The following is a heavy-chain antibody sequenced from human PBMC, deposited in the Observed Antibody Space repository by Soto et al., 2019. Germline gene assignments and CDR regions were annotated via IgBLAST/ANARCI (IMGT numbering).Heavy chain of an antibody. D-gene: IGHD2-15*01. CDR2: ISWNSGSI. V-gene: IGHV3-9*01. CDR3: AKIEVRYCSGGSCYSDAFDI. Sequence: GGSLRLSCAASGFTFDDYAMHWVLQAPWKGLEWVSGISWNSGSIGYADSVKGRFTISRDNAKNSLYLQMNSLRAEDTALYYCAKIEVRYCSGGSCYSDAFDIWGQGTMVTVSS. CDR1: GFTFDDYA. J-gene: IGHJ3*02.